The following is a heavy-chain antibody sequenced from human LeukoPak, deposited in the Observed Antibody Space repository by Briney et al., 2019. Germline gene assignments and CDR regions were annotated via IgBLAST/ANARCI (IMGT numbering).Heavy chain of an antibody. CDR1: GGTFSSYG. V-gene: IGHV1-69*13. CDR2: TIPIFGTA. D-gene: IGHD3-9*01. CDR3: ARGAYDILTGYLFDY. Sequence: GASVKVYCKASGGTFSSYGISWVRQAPGQGLEWMGGTIPIFGTANYAQKFQGRVTITADESTSTANMELSSLRSEDTAVYYCARGAYDILTGYLFDYWGQGTLVTVSS. J-gene: IGHJ4*02.